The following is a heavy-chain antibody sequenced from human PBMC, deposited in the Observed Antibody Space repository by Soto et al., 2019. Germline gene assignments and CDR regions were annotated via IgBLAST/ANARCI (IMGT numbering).Heavy chain of an antibody. CDR1: GFTFDDYT. Sequence: GGSLRLSCAASGFTFDDYTMHWVRQAPGKGLEWVSLISWDGGSTYYADPVKGRFTISRDNSKNSLYLQMNSLRTEDTALYYCAKGKTAGAYFDYWGQGTLVTVSS. V-gene: IGHV3-43*01. CDR2: ISWDGGST. D-gene: IGHD6-13*01. J-gene: IGHJ4*02. CDR3: AKGKTAGAYFDY.